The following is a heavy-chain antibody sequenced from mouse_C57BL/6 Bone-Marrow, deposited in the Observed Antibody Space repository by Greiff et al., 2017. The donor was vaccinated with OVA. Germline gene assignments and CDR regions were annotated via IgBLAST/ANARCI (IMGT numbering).Heavy chain of an antibody. CDR2: IWSGGST. V-gene: IGHV2-2*01. Sequence: VKLQESGPGLVQPSQSLSITCTVSGFSLTSYGVHWVRQSPGKGLEWLGVIWSGGSTDYNAAFISNLSISKDNSKSQVVFKMNSLQADDTSIYYCARWGWYVDVWGTGTTVTVSS. CDR1: GFSLTSYG. J-gene: IGHJ1*03. CDR3: ARWGWYVDV.